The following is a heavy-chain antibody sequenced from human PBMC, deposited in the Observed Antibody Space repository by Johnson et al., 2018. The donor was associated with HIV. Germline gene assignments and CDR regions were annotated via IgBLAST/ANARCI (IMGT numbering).Heavy chain of an antibody. D-gene: IGHD3-3*01. CDR3: ARIQYNFWSDPDAFDI. CDR2: ISWNSGSI. V-gene: IGHV3-9*01. Sequence: EVQLVESGGGLEQPGRSLRLSCAASGFTFEDYAMHWVRQVPGKGLEWVSGISWNSGSIGYVDSVKGRFTISRDNAKNSLYLQINSLRAEDTAVYYCARIQYNFWSDPDAFDIWGQGTMVTVSS. J-gene: IGHJ3*02. CDR1: GFTFEDYA.